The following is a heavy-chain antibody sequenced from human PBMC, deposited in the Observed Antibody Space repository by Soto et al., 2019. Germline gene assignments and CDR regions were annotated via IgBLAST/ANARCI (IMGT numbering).Heavy chain of an antibody. CDR3: SKNYYFDS. V-gene: IGHV3-23*01. Sequence: PGGSLRLSCSACGFTFSNYAMSWVRQAPGKALEWVSSINIVGGNTNYADSVRGRFTMSRDDSKNTVFLQMNSLRAEDTAIYYCSKNYYFDSWGQGTLVTVSS. CDR2: INIVGGNT. J-gene: IGHJ4*02. CDR1: GFTFSNYA.